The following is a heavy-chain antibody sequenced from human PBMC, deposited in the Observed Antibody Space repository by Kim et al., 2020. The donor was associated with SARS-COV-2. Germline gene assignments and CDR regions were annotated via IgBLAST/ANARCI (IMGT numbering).Heavy chain of an antibody. J-gene: IGHJ4*01. CDR2: MSSSGTT. D-gene: IGHD6-13*01. CDR1: GGSISRYF. V-gene: IGHV4-4*09. CDR3: ARARALAAPGRSVRLFDS. Sequence: SETLSLTCTVSGGSISRYFWNWIRQPPGKGLEWVGYMSSSGTTNYNSALKSRVAISIDTSKNQISLNLRSVTALDTAVYFCARARALAAPGRSVRLFDS.